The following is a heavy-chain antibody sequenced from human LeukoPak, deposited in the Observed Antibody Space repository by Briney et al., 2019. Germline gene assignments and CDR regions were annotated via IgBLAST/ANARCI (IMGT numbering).Heavy chain of an antibody. CDR2: INPNSGGT. Sequence: ASVKVSCKASGYTFTGYYMHWVRQAPGQGLEWMGWINPNSGGTNYAQKFQGRVTMTRGTSISTAYMELSRLRSDDTAVYYCAREYCSSTSCQTLRLDYWGQGTLVTVSS. CDR3: AREYCSSTSCQTLRLDY. J-gene: IGHJ4*02. V-gene: IGHV1-2*02. CDR1: GYTFTGYY. D-gene: IGHD2-2*01.